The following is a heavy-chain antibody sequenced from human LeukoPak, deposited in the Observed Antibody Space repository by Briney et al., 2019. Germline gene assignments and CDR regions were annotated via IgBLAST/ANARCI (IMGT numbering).Heavy chain of an antibody. V-gene: IGHV1-18*04. J-gene: IGHJ4*02. Sequence: ASVKVSCKASGYAFTSYYMHWVRQAPGQGLEWMGWISAYNGNTNYAQKLQGRVTMTTDTSTSTAYMELRSLRSDDTAVYYCARSDSSSWLFDYWGQGTLVTVSS. D-gene: IGHD6-13*01. CDR1: GYAFTSYY. CDR2: ISAYNGNT. CDR3: ARSDSSSWLFDY.